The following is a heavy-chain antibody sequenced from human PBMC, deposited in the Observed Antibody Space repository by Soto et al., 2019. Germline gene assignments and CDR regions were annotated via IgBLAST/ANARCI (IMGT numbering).Heavy chain of an antibody. D-gene: IGHD6-19*01. CDR2: IYPRGGNI. CDR1: GYSFVNYY. CDR3: ARDWIAVAGSISFSQAFPLLDGMDL. Sequence: QVHLVQSGAEVKKPGASVKLSCEASGYSFVNYYINWVRQAPGQGLEWMGIIYPRGGNISYAQKFQGRVSMTSDTAASTVYMELTSLRSDDTAVYFCARDWIAVAGSISFSQAFPLLDGMDLWGQGTTVTVSS. J-gene: IGHJ6*02. V-gene: IGHV1-46*01.